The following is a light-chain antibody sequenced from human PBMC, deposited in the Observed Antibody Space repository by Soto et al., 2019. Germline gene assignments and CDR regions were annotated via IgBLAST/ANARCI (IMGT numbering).Light chain of an antibody. CDR1: SSNIGNNY. CDR2: DNN. CDR3: GTWDSSLSAVV. V-gene: IGLV1-51*01. J-gene: IGLJ2*01. Sequence: QSVLTQPPSVSAAPGQKVTISCSGSSSNIGNNYVSWYQQLPGTAPKLVIYDNNKRPSGIPDRFSGSKSGTSATLGITGLPTGDEADYYCGTWDSSLSAVVFGGGTKVTVL.